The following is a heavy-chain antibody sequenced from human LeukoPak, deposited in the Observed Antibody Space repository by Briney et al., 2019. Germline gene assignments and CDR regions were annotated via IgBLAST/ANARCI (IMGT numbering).Heavy chain of an antibody. J-gene: IGHJ4*02. CDR1: GGSFSGYY. Sequence: ASETLSLTCAVYGGSFSGYYWSWIRQPPGKGLEWIGEINHSGSTNYNPSLKSRVTISVDTSKNQISLRVISVTAADTAVYYCARGLSLLGSEEGLPLGYWGQGTLVTVSS. V-gene: IGHV4-34*01. CDR3: ARGLSLLGSEEGLPLGY. CDR2: INHSGST. D-gene: IGHD2-21*01.